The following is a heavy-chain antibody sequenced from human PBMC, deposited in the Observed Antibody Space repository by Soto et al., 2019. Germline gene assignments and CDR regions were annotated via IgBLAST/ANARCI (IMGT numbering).Heavy chain of an antibody. V-gene: IGHV4-59*01. CDR2: IYYSGST. CDR3: AREGDSGGPNGFDI. J-gene: IGHJ3*02. CDR1: GGSISGYY. D-gene: IGHD4-17*01. Sequence: SSETLSLTCTVSGGSISGYYWSWIRQPPGKGLEWIGYIYYSGSTNYNPSLKSRVTISVDTSKNQFSLQLSSGLAGDTAVYYCAREGDSGGPNGFDIWGQGTMVTVSS.